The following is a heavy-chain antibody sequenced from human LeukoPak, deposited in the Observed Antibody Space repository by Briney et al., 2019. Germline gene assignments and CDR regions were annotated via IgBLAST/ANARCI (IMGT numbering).Heavy chain of an antibody. D-gene: IGHD5-12*01. J-gene: IGHJ4*02. V-gene: IGHV3-48*01. CDR1: GFTFSGYS. CDR2: ISSTSSTL. Sequence: GGSLRLSCAASGFTFSGYSMTWVRQPPGKGLERVSYISSTSSTLLYTDSVKGRFIISRDNAKNSLYLQMNSLRAEDTAVYYCARESAYAFDYWGQGILVTVSS. CDR3: ARESAYAFDY.